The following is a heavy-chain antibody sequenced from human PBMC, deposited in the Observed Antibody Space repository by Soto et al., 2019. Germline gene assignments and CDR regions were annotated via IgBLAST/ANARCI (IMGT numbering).Heavy chain of an antibody. D-gene: IGHD2-2*01. CDR2: IRSKANSYAT. CDR1: GFTFSGSA. V-gene: IGHV3-73*01. J-gene: IGHJ5*02. CDR3: FGYQLLKGGWFDT. Sequence: GGSLRLSCAASGFTFSGSAMHWVRQASGKGLEWVGRIRSKANSYATAYAASVKGRFTISRDDSKNTAYLQMNSLKTEDTAVYYCFGYQLLKGGWFDTWGKGTLVSVSS.